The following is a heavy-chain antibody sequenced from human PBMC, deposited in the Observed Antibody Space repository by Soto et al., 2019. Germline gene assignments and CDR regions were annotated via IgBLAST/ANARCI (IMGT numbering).Heavy chain of an antibody. CDR3: AREREDIVVVPAAPRGGGFDP. J-gene: IGHJ5*02. V-gene: IGHV4-31*03. Sequence: QVQLQESGPGLVKPSQTLSLTCTVSGGSISSGGYYWSWIRQHPGKGLEWIGYIYYSGSTYYNPSLKSRVTISVDTSKHQFSLKLSSVTAADTAVYYCAREREDIVVVPAAPRGGGFDPWGQGTLVTVSS. CDR1: GGSISSGGYY. CDR2: IYYSGST. D-gene: IGHD2-2*01.